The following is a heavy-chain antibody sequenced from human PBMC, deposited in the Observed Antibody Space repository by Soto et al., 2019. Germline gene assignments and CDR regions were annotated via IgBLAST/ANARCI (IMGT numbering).Heavy chain of an antibody. J-gene: IGHJ4*02. CDR2: ISATGGST. CDR1: GCTFNNYA. V-gene: IGHV3-23*01. CDR3: AKDRLAGNFDY. Sequence: PGGSLRLSCAASGCTFNNYAMNWFRQAPGKGLEWVATISATGGSTYYADSVKGRFTISRDNSKNTLYLQMNGLRVEDTAVYYCAKDRLAGNFDYWGQGTQVTVSS.